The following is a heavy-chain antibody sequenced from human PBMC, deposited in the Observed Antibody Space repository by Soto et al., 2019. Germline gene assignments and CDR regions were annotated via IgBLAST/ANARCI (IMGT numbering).Heavy chain of an antibody. Sequence: SQTLSLTCVISGDSVSSNTAAWNWIRQSPSGGLEWLGRTYYRSKWYNDYAVSVKSRITINPDTSKNQFTLQLNSVTPEDTAVYYCSRDPPKITTGWFDPWGQGTPVTVSS. J-gene: IGHJ5*02. CDR2: TYYRSKWYN. CDR1: GDSVSSNTAA. D-gene: IGHD4-4*01. V-gene: IGHV6-1*01. CDR3: SRDPPKITTGWFDP.